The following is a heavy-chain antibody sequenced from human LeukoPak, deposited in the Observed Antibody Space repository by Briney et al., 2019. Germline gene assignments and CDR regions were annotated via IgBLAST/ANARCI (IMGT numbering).Heavy chain of an antibody. J-gene: IGHJ4*02. Sequence: TSVKVSCKASGYTFTSYFIHWVRQAPGQGLEWMGIINPSGRTTSYAQKFQGRVTMTRDTSTSTVYMELSSLRSEDTAVYYCARGESSTKFGYWGQGTLVTVSS. CDR3: ARGESSTKFGY. CDR1: GYTFTSYF. V-gene: IGHV1-46*01. CDR2: INPSGRTT. D-gene: IGHD6-13*01.